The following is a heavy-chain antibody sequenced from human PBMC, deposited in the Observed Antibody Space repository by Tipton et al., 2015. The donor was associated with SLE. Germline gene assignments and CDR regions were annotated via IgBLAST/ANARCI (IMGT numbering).Heavy chain of an antibody. CDR2: VSYDGNT. D-gene: IGHD3-10*01. CDR1: GDSISSSTYS. V-gene: IGHV4-39*07. CDR3: ARAPTYYYGSGSYSPQYFDS. Sequence: TLSLTCFVSGDSISSSTYSWAWIRQPPGKGLEWIGSVSYDGNTHRNPSLMSRVTLSVDTSENQFSLKLSSVTAADTAVYYCARAPTYYYGSGSYSPQYFDSWGQGTLVTVSS. J-gene: IGHJ4*02.